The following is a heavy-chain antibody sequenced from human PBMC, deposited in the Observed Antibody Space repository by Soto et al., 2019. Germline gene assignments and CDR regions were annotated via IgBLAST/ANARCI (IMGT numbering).Heavy chain of an antibody. V-gene: IGHV5-51*01. Sequence: GESLKISCKGSGYSFPMYWIGWVRQMPGKGLEWMGVIYPGDSDTRYSPSFQGQVSISADNSLSTAYLQWSSLRASDTATYYCARSDYWTGQPRFDPWGQGTLVTVSS. CDR3: ARSDYWTGQPRFDP. CDR1: GYSFPMYW. CDR2: IYPGDSDT. D-gene: IGHD3-3*01. J-gene: IGHJ5*02.